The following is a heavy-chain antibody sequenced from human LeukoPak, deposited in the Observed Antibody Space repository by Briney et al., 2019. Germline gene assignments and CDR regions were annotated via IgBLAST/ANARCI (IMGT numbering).Heavy chain of an antibody. V-gene: IGHV3-48*04. Sequence: PGGTLRFSCGGSGFTFSSYGMNWVRQTPGKGPEGVSYIRGSGSTIYYADSVKGRFTISKDNAKNYMELKMNSLSAEDTAVYYCARDRSTVTTWVDYWGQGTLVTVSS. CDR2: IRGSGSTI. CDR3: ARDRSTVTTWVDY. D-gene: IGHD4-17*01. J-gene: IGHJ4*02. CDR1: GFTFSSYG.